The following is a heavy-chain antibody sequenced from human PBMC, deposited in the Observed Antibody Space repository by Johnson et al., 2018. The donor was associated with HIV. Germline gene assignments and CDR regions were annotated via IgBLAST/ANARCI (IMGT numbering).Heavy chain of an antibody. D-gene: IGHD6-13*01. CDR1: GFTVSSNY. Sequence: EKLVESGGGLIQPGGSLRLSCAASGFTVSSNYMSWVRQAPGKGLEWVAVISYDGSNKYYVDSVKGRFTISRDNAKNSLYLQMNSLRAEDTAVYYCARATPGIAAAGPTHPSAFDIWGQGTMVTVSS. CDR3: ARATPGIAAAGPTHPSAFDI. J-gene: IGHJ3*02. V-gene: IGHV3-7*01. CDR2: ISYDGSNK.